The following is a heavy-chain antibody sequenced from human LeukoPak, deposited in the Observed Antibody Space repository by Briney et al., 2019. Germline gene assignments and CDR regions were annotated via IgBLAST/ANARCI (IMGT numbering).Heavy chain of an antibody. D-gene: IGHD3-9*01. V-gene: IGHV3-30*18. Sequence: GGSLRLSCAASGFIFSNHGMHWVRQAPGKGLEWVALISGDGSDKYYADSVKGRFTISRDNSKNTMYLQMNSLRAEDTAVYYCAKDLGTLAIIFDLWGQGTLVTVSS. CDR3: AKDLGTLAIIFDL. CDR1: GFIFSNHG. J-gene: IGHJ4*02. CDR2: ISGDGSDK.